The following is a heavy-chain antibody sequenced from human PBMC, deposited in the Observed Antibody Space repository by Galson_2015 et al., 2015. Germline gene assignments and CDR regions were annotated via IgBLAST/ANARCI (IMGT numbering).Heavy chain of an antibody. J-gene: IGHJ6*02. D-gene: IGHD2-8*02. CDR2: IVPRFGTA. CDR1: GGIFSNYA. V-gene: IGHV1-69*13. Sequence: SVKVSCKASGGIFSNYAFSWVRQAPGQGLEWMGGIVPRFGTAKYAQRFQGRVTITAVESASTVYMELSRLRSEDTAVYYCARDMLGYCTGTSCYSRYGGYHYNYGMDVWGRGTTVTVS. CDR3: ARDMLGYCTGTSCYSRYGGYHYNYGMDV.